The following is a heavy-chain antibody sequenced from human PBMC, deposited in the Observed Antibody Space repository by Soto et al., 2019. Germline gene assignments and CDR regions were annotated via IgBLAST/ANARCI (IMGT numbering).Heavy chain of an antibody. CDR1: GYTFTSYG. Sequence: QVQLVQSGAEVKKPGASVKVSCKASGYTFTSYGISWVRQAPGQGLEWMGWISAYNGNTNYAQKIQGRATMTTDPSTSTAYMELSSLRSHDTAVYSYATASGNSSWSAPWAQGTLVTVSS. J-gene: IGHJ5*02. CDR2: ISAYNGNT. CDR3: ATASGNSSWSAP. D-gene: IGHD1-26*01. V-gene: IGHV1-18*01.